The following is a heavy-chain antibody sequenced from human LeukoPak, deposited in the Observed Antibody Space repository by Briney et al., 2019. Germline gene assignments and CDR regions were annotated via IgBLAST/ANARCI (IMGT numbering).Heavy chain of an antibody. CDR2: ISGSGGST. D-gene: IGHD1-26*01. CDR1: GFTFSSYA. J-gene: IGHJ4*02. V-gene: IGHV3-23*01. Sequence: GGSLRLSCAASGFTFSSYAMSWVRQAQGKGLEWVSAISGSGGSTYYADSVKGRFTISRDNSKNTLYLQMNSLRAEDTAVYYCATLVGATRPPKYYFDYWGQGTLVTVSS. CDR3: ATLVGATRPPKYYFDY.